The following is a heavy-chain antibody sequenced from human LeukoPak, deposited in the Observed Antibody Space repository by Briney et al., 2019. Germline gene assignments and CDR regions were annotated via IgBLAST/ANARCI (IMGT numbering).Heavy chain of an antibody. CDR1: GFTFSSFW. CDR3: ATSYDSSGCD. D-gene: IGHD3-22*01. J-gene: IGHJ4*02. V-gene: IGHV3-7*01. Sequence: PGGSLSLSCAASGFTFSSFWMAWVRQAPGKGLEWVANIKQDGSLQYYGDSVKGRFTISRDNAKNSLYLQMNSLRAEDTALYYCATSYDSSGCDWGQGTLVTVSS. CDR2: IKQDGSLQ.